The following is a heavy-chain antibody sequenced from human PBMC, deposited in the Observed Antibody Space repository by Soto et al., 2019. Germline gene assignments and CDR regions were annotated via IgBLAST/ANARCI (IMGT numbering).Heavy chain of an antibody. CDR1: GGYFSGYY. CDR3: ARDGVRGVRRFDP. D-gene: IGHD3-10*01. J-gene: IGHJ5*02. Sequence: QVQLQQWGAGLLKPSETLSLTCAVYGGYFSGYYWSWIRQPPGKGLEWIGEINHSGSTNYNPSLKSRVTISVDTSKNQFSLKLSSVTAADTALYYCARDGVRGVRRFDPWGQGTLVIVSS. V-gene: IGHV4-34*01. CDR2: INHSGST.